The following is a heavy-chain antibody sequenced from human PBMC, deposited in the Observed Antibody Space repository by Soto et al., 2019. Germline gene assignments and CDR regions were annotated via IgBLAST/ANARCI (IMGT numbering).Heavy chain of an antibody. V-gene: IGHV1-2*02. J-gene: IGHJ5*02. CDR3: TKGLESHLLSGFDP. CDR1: GYTFTGHY. D-gene: IGHD2-2*01. Sequence: ASVKVSCKASGYTFTGHYVYWVRQAPGQGLEWMGWINPKSGDTHYAQKFQGRVTMTRDTSISTAYMAMSGLRSDDTAIYYCTKGLESHLLSGFDPWGQGTQVTVSS. CDR2: INPKSGDT.